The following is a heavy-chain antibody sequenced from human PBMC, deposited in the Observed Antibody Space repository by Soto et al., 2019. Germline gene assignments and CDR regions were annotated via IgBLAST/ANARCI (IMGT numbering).Heavy chain of an antibody. CDR3: AKSRDLYSSSWYAWGTPNAGDSMDV. D-gene: IGHD6-13*01. J-gene: IGHJ6*02. Sequence: GGSLRLSCAASGFTFSSYGMHWVRQAPGKGLEWVAVISYDGSNKYYADSVKGRFTISRDNSKNTLYLQMNSLRAEDTAVYYCAKSRDLYSSSWYAWGTPNAGDSMDVWGQGTTVTVSS. CDR2: ISYDGSNK. CDR1: GFTFSSYG. V-gene: IGHV3-30*18.